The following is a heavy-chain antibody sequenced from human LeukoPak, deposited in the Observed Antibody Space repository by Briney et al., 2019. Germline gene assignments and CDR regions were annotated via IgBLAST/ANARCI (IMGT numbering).Heavy chain of an antibody. CDR3: ARSGYHDGSALNWFDP. V-gene: IGHV3-66*01. J-gene: IGHJ5*02. Sequence: GGSLRLSCAASGFTVSNDYMSWVRQAPGKGLEWVSVIYTGGSTYYADSVKGRFTISRDSSKNTLYLQMNSLRVEDTAMYYCARSGYHDGSALNWFDPWGQGTLVTVSS. CDR1: GFTVSNDY. CDR2: IYTGGST. D-gene: IGHD3-22*01.